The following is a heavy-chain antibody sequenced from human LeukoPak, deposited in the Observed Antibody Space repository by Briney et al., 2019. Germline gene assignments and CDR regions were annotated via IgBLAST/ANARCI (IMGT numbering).Heavy chain of an antibody. J-gene: IGHJ4*02. CDR1: GFTFSSYA. CDR2: VSGSGGST. CDR3: AKDNAYTYGHHDY. V-gene: IGHV3-23*01. D-gene: IGHD5-18*01. Sequence: PSGGSLRLSCAASGFTFSSYAMSWVRQAPGKGLEWVSTVSGSGGSTYYADSVKGRFAISRDNSKNTLYLQMNSLRAEDTAVYYWAKDNAYTYGHHDYWGQGTLVIVSS.